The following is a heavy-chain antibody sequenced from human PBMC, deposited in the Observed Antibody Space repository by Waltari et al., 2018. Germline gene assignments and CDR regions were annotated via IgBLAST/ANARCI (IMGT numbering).Heavy chain of an antibody. D-gene: IGHD6-13*01. CDR1: GFTFSSYS. V-gene: IGHV3-21*01. Sequence: EVQLVESGGGLVKPGGSLRPSCAASGFTFSSYSMNWVRQAPGKGLEWVSSISSSSSYIYYADSVKGRFTISRDNAKNSLYLQMNSLRAEDTAVYYCARPRAAAGLGGYWGQGTLVTVSS. CDR3: ARPRAAAGLGGY. J-gene: IGHJ4*02. CDR2: ISSSSSYI.